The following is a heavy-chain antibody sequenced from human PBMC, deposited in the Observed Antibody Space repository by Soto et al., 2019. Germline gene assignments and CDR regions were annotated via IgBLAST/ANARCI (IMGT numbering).Heavy chain of an antibody. Sequence: QVQLQQWGAGLLKPSETLSLTCAVYGGSFSGYYWSWIRQPPGKGLEWIGEINHSGSTNYNPSLTNRATISIDTPKNQLSLKLSSATAADTAVYYCARGRRAPVTTGWYFDLWGRGTLVTVSS. CDR2: INHSGST. V-gene: IGHV4-34*01. D-gene: IGHD4-17*01. CDR3: ARGRRAPVTTGWYFDL. J-gene: IGHJ2*01. CDR1: GGSFSGYY.